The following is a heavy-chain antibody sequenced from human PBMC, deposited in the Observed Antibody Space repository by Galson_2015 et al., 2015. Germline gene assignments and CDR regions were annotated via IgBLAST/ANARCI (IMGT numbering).Heavy chain of an antibody. J-gene: IGHJ6*02. CDR3: ARSSSAVGYYGLDV. Sequence: SETLSVTCTVSGSSISSGYYWGWIRQPPGKELECIGSIYHSGSTYYNPPLKSRVTISVDTSKNQFSLKLSSVTAADTAVYYCARSSSAVGYYGLDVRGQGTTVTVSS. V-gene: IGHV4-38-2*02. CDR1: GSSISSGYY. CDR2: IYHSGST. D-gene: IGHD2-15*01.